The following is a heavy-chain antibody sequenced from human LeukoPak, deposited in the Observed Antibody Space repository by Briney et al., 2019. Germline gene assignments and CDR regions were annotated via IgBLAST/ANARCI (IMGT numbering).Heavy chain of an antibody. J-gene: IGHJ4*02. CDR2: ISYDGSNK. D-gene: IGHD6-19*01. Sequence: PGGSLRLSCAASGFTFSSYAMHWVRQAPGKGLEWVAVISYDGSNKYYADSVKGRFTISRDNSKNTLYLQMNSLRAEDTAVYYCARGIGGKEQWLVPHVGNYWGQGTLVTVSS. V-gene: IGHV3-30-3*01. CDR1: GFTFSSYA. CDR3: ARGIGGKEQWLVPHVGNY.